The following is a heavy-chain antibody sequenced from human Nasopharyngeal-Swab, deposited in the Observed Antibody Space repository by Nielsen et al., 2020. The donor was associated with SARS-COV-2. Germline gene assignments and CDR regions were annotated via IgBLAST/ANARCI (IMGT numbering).Heavy chain of an antibody. Sequence: ASGKVSCKASGYTFTSYAMHWVRQAPGQRLEWMGWINAGNGNTKYSQKFQGRVTITRDTSASTAYMELSSLRSEDTAVYYCATATQGYCSGGSCYSSGMDVWGQGTTVTVSS. CDR1: GYTFTSYA. J-gene: IGHJ6*02. CDR3: ATATQGYCSGGSCYSSGMDV. V-gene: IGHV1-3*01. D-gene: IGHD2-15*01. CDR2: INAGNGNT.